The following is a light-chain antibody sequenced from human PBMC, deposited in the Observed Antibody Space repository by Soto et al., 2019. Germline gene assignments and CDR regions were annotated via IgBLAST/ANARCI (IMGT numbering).Light chain of an antibody. J-gene: IGKJ1*01. Sequence: DIVMTQSPLSLPVTPGEPASISCRSSQSLLHSNGYNYLDWYLQKPGQSPQLLIYLGSYRASGVPDRFSGNGSGTDFTLKISRVEAKDVGVYYCMQALQTRTFGQGTKVDIK. CDR1: QSLLHSNGYNY. V-gene: IGKV2-28*01. CDR2: LGS. CDR3: MQALQTRT.